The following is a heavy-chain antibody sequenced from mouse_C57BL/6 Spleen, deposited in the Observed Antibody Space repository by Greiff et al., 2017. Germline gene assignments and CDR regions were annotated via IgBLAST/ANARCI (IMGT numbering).Heavy chain of an antibody. CDR3: ARSGSYYSNDEGFDY. V-gene: IGHV1-80*01. CDR2: IYPGGGAT. D-gene: IGHD2-5*01. CDR1: GYAFSSYW. Sequence: QVQLKESGAELVKPGASVKISCKASGYAFSSYWMNWVQQRPGKGLEWIGQIYPGGGATNYNGKFKGKATLTADTSSSTAYMQLSSLTSEDPAGYFCARSGSYYSNDEGFDYWGQGTTLTVSS. J-gene: IGHJ2*01.